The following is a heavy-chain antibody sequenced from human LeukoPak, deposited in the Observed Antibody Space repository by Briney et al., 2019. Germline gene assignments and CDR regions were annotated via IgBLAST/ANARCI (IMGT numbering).Heavy chain of an antibody. CDR3: ARGPNYGDRVDYFDY. CDR1: GFTFSSYE. V-gene: IGHV3-48*03. J-gene: IGHJ4*02. D-gene: IGHD4-17*01. CDR2: ISSSGSTI. Sequence: QPGGSLRLSCAASGFTFSSYEMNWVRQAPGKGLEWVSYISSSGSTIYYADSVKGRFTLSRDDSKNSLYLQMNSLRVDDSAVYYCARGPNYGDRVDYFDYWGQGTLVTVSS.